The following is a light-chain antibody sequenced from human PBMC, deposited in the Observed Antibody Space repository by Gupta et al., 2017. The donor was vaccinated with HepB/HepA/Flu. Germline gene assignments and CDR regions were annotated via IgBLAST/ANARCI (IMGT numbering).Light chain of an antibody. Sequence: QSALAQPLSVPGSPGQSVAIPCTGTSSAVGSYNLISCYQQPPGPAPKLMIYEVSNRPSGGPDRFSGSKSGNTASLPIAGLDAEEEADYYCSSYTSSSTVVFGGGTKLTVL. CDR2: EVS. CDR3: SSYTSSSTVV. V-gene: IGLV2-18*02. J-gene: IGLJ2*01. CDR1: SSAVGSYNL.